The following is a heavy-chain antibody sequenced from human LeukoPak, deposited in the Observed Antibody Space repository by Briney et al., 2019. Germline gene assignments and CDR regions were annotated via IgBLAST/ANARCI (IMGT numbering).Heavy chain of an antibody. J-gene: IGHJ4*02. CDR3: AREDGSTSCYTL. CDR1: GGSISSGDYY. Sequence: SETLSLTCTVSGGSISSGDYYWSWIRQPPGKGLEWIGYIYYSGSTYHNPSLKSRVTISVDTSKNQFSLKLSSVTAADTAVYYCAREDGSTSCYTLWGQGTLVTVSS. CDR2: IYYSGST. V-gene: IGHV4-30-4*08. D-gene: IGHD2-2*02.